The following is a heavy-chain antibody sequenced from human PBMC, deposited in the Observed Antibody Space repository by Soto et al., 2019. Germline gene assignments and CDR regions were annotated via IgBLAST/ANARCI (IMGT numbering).Heavy chain of an antibody. V-gene: IGHV1-18*01. J-gene: IGHJ6*03. Sequence: QVQLVQSGAEVKKPGASVKVSCKASGYSFTSHGISWVRQAPGQGLEWMAWISASNGDTNYAQKFQGIVTVTTDTSTSTGYMELRSLRSEDTAVYYCARMVRGSNIDYYHYMDVWGKGTTVTFSS. CDR3: ARMVRGSNIDYYHYMDV. CDR1: GYSFTSHG. CDR2: ISASNGDT. D-gene: IGHD3-10*01.